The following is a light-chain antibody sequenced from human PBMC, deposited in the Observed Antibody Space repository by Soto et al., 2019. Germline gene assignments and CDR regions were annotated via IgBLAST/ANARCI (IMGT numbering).Light chain of an antibody. V-gene: IGLV2-23*03. CDR3: CSYAGSSTLYVV. J-gene: IGLJ2*01. CDR1: SSDVGSYNL. Sequence: QSALTQPASVSGSPGQSITISCTGTSSDVGSYNLVSWYQQHPGKAPNLMIYEGSKRPSGVSNRFSGSKSGNTASLTISGLQAEDEADYYCCSYAGSSTLYVVFGGGTKVTVL. CDR2: EGS.